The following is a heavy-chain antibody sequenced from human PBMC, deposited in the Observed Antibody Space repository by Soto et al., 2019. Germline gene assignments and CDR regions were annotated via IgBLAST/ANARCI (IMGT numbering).Heavy chain of an antibody. CDR2: MNPGSGNT. V-gene: IGHV1-8*01. CDR3: ARMESSGSLNWFDP. Sequence: ASVKVSCKASGYTFTNYEINWVRQATGQGLEWMGWMNPGSGNTGYAHKFQGRVTMTRNISISTAYMELSRLGSDDTAIYYCARMESSGSLNWFDPWGQGTLVTVSS. D-gene: IGHD3-10*01. J-gene: IGHJ5*02. CDR1: GYTFTNYE.